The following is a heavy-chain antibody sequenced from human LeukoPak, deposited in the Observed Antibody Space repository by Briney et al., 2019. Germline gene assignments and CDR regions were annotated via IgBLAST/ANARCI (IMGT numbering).Heavy chain of an antibody. J-gene: IGHJ4*02. V-gene: IGHV3-30-3*01. CDR3: ARSGSDDYYGSGSPVLLFDY. Sequence: PGRSLRLSCAASGFTFSSYAMHWVRQAPGKGLEWVAVISYDGSNKYYADSVKGRFTISRDNSKNTLYLQMNSLRAEDTAVYYCARSGSDDYYGSGSPVLLFDYWGQGTLVTVSS. D-gene: IGHD3-10*01. CDR2: ISYDGSNK. CDR1: GFTFSSYA.